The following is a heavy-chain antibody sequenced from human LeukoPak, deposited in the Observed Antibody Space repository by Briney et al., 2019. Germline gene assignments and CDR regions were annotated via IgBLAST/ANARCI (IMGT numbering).Heavy chain of an antibody. V-gene: IGHV3-21*01. Sequence: KTGGSLRLSCVVSGFTFSSYHMNWVRQAPGKGLEWVSSISTSRNYIYYADSVTGRFTISRDNAKNSLYLQMNSLRAEDTAVYYCARDHGSGSYYTFDYWGQGTLVTFSS. J-gene: IGHJ4*02. CDR3: ARDHGSGSYYTFDY. CDR2: ISTSRNYI. D-gene: IGHD3-10*01. CDR1: GFTFSSYH.